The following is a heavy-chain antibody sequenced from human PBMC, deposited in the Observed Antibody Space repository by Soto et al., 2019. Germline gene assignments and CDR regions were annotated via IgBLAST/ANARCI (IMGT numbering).Heavy chain of an antibody. CDR3: ARVGRFTMVRGVIITSWFDP. CDR1: GGSISSYY. CDR2: IYYSGST. V-gene: IGHV4-59*01. J-gene: IGHJ5*02. D-gene: IGHD3-10*01. Sequence: SATLSLTCTVSGGSISSYYWSWIRQPPGKGLEWIGYIYYSGSTNYNPSLKSRVTISVDTSKNQFSLKLSSVTAADTAVYYCARVGRFTMVRGVIITSWFDPWGQGTLVTVSS.